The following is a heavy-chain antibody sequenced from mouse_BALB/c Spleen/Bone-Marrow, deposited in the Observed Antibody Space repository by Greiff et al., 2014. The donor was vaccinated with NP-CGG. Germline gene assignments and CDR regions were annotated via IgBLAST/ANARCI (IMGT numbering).Heavy chain of an antibody. CDR3: SSPYGNYGAWFAY. Sequence: DVHLVESGPELVKPGASVKISCKASGYTFTDHNMHWVKQSHGKSLEWIGYIYPYNGGTAYNQKFKSKATLTVDNSSSTAYMELRSLTSEDSAVYYCSSPYGNYGAWFAYWGQGTLVTVSA. CDR1: GYTFTDHN. CDR2: IYPYNGGT. V-gene: IGHV1S29*02. J-gene: IGHJ3*01. D-gene: IGHD2-1*01.